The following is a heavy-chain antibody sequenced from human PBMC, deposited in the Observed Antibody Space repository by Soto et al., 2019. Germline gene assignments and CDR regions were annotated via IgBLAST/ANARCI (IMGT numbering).Heavy chain of an antibody. V-gene: IGHV2-70*01. J-gene: IGHJ5*02. CDR3: ARGYSSGWYGNWFDP. Sequence: SGPTLVNTTPTLTLTCTFSGFSLSTSGMGVSWIRQPPGKALELLALIYWDDDKYYSTYLKTRLTISKDTSKNQVVLTMTNMDPVDTATYYCARGYSSGWYGNWFDPWGQGTLVTVSS. CDR1: GFSLSTSGMG. D-gene: IGHD6-13*01. CDR2: IYWDDDK.